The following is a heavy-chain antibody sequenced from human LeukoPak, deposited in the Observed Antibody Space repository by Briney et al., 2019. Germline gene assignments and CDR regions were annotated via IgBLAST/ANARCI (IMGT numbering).Heavy chain of an antibody. D-gene: IGHD5-18*01. CDR3: ARASYSYGYFEDYYYHGMDV. CDR2: IIPIFGTA. CDR1: GGTFSSYA. V-gene: IGHV1-69*13. Sequence: SVKVSCKASGGTFSSYAISWVRQAPGQGLEWMGGIIPIFGTANYAQKFQGRVTITADESTSTAYMELSSLRSEDTAVYYCARASYSYGYFEDYYYHGMDVWGQGTTVTVSS. J-gene: IGHJ6*02.